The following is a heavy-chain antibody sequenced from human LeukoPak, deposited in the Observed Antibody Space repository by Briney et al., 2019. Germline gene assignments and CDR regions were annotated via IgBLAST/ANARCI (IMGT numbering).Heavy chain of an antibody. V-gene: IGHV3-23*01. J-gene: IGHJ4*02. D-gene: IGHD2-15*01. CDR2: ISNNGGYT. Sequence: VQPGGSLRLSCAASGFTFSSSAMSWVRQAPGKGLEWVSAISNNGGYTYYADSVQGRFTISRDNSKSTLCLQMSSLRAEDTAVYYCAKQLGYCSDGSCYFPYWGQGTLVTVSS. CDR1: GFTFSSSA. CDR3: AKQLGYCSDGSCYFPY.